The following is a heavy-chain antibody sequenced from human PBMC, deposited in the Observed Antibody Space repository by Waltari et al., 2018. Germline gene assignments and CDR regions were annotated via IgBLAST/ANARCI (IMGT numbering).Heavy chain of an antibody. CDR2: MHPANGGT. Sequence: VQLVQSGAEVENPGASVRISCKISGNTLTGYYLHWVRQAPGQGLEFLGWMHPANGGTRYTQKFQGRVALTRDTSIETSYMELSRLTSEDTAIYFCALLPNFNEYLFDFWGQGTLVTVSS. CDR1: GNTLTGYY. J-gene: IGHJ4*02. V-gene: IGHV1-2*02. D-gene: IGHD7-27*01. CDR3: ALLPNFNEYLFDF.